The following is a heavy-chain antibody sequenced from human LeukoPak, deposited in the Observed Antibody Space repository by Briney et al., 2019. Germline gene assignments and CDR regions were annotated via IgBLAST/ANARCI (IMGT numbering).Heavy chain of an antibody. D-gene: IGHD2-2*01. J-gene: IGHJ5*02. CDR1: GGSFSGYY. CDR3: ARGRPGPGWFDP. V-gene: IGHV4-34*01. CDR2: IYYSGST. Sequence: SETLSLTCAVYGGSFSGYYWSWIRQPPGKGLEWIGSIYYSGSTYYNPSLKSRVTISVDTSKNQFSLKLSSVTAADTAVYYCARGRPGPGWFDPWGQGTLVTVSS.